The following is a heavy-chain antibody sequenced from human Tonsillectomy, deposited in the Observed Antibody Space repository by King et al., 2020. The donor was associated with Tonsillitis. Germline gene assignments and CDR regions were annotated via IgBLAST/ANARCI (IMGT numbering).Heavy chain of an antibody. D-gene: IGHD3-22*01. CDR1: GYTFISYG. V-gene: IGHV1-18*01. Sequence: QLVQSGAEVKKPGASVKVSCKASGYTFISYGISWVRQAPGQGLEWMGWISAYDRNTNYAQKLQGRVTMTTDTSTGTAYMELRSLRSDDTAVYYCARVGDSSAHYYYGLDVLGQGTAVSVSS. J-gene: IGHJ6*02. CDR2: ISAYDRNT. CDR3: ARVGDSSAHYYYGLDV.